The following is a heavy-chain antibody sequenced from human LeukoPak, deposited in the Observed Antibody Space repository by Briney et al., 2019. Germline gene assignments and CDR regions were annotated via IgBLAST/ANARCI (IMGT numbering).Heavy chain of an antibody. CDR3: ACLPAAIPFDY. CDR2: ISPNVGAT. V-gene: IGHV3-23*01. Sequence: GASLRLSCAASGFTFSSYAMTWVRQAPGKGLEWVSTISPNVGATYYADSVKGRFTISRDNSKNTPYLQMDSLRAEDTAVYYCACLPAAIPFDYWGQGTWSPSP. CDR1: GFTFSSYA. D-gene: IGHD2-2*02. J-gene: IGHJ4*02.